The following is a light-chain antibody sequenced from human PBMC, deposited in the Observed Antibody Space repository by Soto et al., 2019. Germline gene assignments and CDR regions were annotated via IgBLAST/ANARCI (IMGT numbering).Light chain of an antibody. J-gene: IGLJ3*02. CDR1: SSNIGAGYD. Sequence: QSVLTQPPSVSGAPGRRVTFSCTGRSSNIGAGYDVHWYQQLPGPAPKLLIYGNSNRPSGVPDRFSGSKSGTSASLAITGLQAEDEADYYCQSYDSSLSGSVFGGGTKLTVL. CDR2: GNS. V-gene: IGLV1-40*01. CDR3: QSYDSSLSGSV.